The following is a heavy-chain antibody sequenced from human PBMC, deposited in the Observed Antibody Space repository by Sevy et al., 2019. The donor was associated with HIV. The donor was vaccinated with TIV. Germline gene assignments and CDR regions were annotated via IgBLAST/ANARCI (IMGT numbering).Heavy chain of an antibody. V-gene: IGHV3-49*03. CDR2: IRGKEYGGTT. CDR1: GYTFGDYA. J-gene: IGHJ4*02. D-gene: IGHD3-10*01. CDR3: SSGGSGSYTVGFY. Sequence: GSLRLSCTGSGYTFGDYAMSWFRQAPGKGLEWVGFIRGKEYGGTTEYAAYVKCRFTISRDDSKSTASLQMKSLKTEDTGVNSCSSGGSGSYTVGFYWGQGTLVTVSS.